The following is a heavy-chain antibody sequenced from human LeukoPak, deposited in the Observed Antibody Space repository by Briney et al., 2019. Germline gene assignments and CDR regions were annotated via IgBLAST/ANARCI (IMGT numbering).Heavy chain of an antibody. V-gene: IGHV3-48*04. Sequence: RPGRSLRLSCAASGFTFSSYSMNWVRQAPGKGLEWVSYISSSSSTIYYADSVKGRFTISRGNAKNSLYLQMNSLRAEDTAVYYCARELRLDIVVVPAPYYGMDVWGQGTTVTVSS. CDR2: ISSSSSTI. CDR3: ARELRLDIVVVPAPYYGMDV. J-gene: IGHJ6*02. D-gene: IGHD2-2*03. CDR1: GFTFSSYS.